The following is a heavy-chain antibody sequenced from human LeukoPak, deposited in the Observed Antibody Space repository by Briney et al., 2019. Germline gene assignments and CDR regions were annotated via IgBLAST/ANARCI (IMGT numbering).Heavy chain of an antibody. V-gene: IGHV3-33*01. CDR2: IWYDGSNK. D-gene: IGHD6-19*01. CDR1: GFTFSSYG. J-gene: IGHJ4*02. Sequence: GGSLRLSCAASGFTFSSYGMHWVRQAQGKGLEWVAVIWYDGSNKYYADSVKGRFTISRDNSKNTLYLQMNSLRAEDTAVYYCARDESADFDYWGQGTLVTVSS. CDR3: ARDESADFDY.